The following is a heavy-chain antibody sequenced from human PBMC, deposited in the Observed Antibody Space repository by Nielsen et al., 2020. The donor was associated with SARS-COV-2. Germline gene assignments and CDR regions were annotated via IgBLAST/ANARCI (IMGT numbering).Heavy chain of an antibody. CDR1: GYSFTSYW. Sequence: GKSLKISCKGSGYSFTSYWIGWVRQMPGKGLEWMGIIYPGDSDTRYSPSFQGQVTISADKSISTAYLQWSSLKASDTAMYYCARHGIQLWFHFDSWGQGTLVTVSS. CDR3: ARHGIQLWFHFDS. CDR2: IYPGDSDT. J-gene: IGHJ4*02. V-gene: IGHV5-51*01. D-gene: IGHD5-18*01.